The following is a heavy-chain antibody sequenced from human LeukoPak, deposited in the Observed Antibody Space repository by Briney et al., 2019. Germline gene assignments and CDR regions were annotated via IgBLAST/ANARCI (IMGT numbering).Heavy chain of an antibody. CDR3: GGAGDGYNYVY. J-gene: IGHJ4*02. D-gene: IGHD5-24*01. CDR1: GFTFSSYG. CDR2: IWYDGSNK. Sequence: GGSLRLSCAASGFTFSSYGMHWVRQAPGKGLERVAVIWYDGSNKYYADSVKGRFTISRDNSKNTLYLQMNSLRAEDTAVYYCGGAGDGYNYVYWGQGTLVTVSS. V-gene: IGHV3-33*01.